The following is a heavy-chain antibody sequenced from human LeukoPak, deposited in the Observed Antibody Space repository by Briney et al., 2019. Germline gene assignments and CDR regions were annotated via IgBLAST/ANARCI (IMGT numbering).Heavy chain of an antibody. J-gene: IGHJ5*02. CDR3: GRLLCFGELGRWFDP. Sequence: SETLSLTCTVSGGSMSSYYWSWIRQPPGKGLEWIGYIYYSGSTNYNPSLKSRVTISVDTSKNQFSLKLSSVTAADTAVYYCGRLLCFGELGRWFDPWGQGTLVTVSS. V-gene: IGHV4-59*08. CDR1: GGSMSSYY. CDR2: IYYSGST. D-gene: IGHD3-10*01.